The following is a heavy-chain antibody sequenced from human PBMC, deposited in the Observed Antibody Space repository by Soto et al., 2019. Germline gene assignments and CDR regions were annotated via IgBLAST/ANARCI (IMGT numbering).Heavy chain of an antibody. CDR2: IYYSGST. J-gene: IGHJ5*02. CDR3: ARPHGGSSGWDNWFDP. V-gene: IGHV4-39*07. Sequence: PSETLSLTCTVSGGSISSSSYYWGWIRQPPGKGLEWIGSIYYSGSTNYNPSLKSRVTISVDTSKNQFSLKLSSVTAADTAVYYCARPHGGSSGWDNWFDPRGQGTLVTVPS. CDR1: GGSISSSSYY. D-gene: IGHD6-25*01.